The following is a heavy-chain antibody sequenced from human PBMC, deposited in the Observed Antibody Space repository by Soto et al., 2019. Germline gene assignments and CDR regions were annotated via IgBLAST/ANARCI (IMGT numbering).Heavy chain of an antibody. CDR1: GFTVSSNY. J-gene: IGHJ4*02. CDR2: IYSGGST. D-gene: IGHD4-17*01. Sequence: GGSLRLSCAASGFTVSSNYMSWVRQAPGKGLEWVSVIYSGGSTYYADSVKGRFTISRDNAKSSLFLQVSSLRADDTAIYYCARESLGGDYPLDYWGQGTLVTVSS. CDR3: ARESLGGDYPLDY. V-gene: IGHV3-53*01.